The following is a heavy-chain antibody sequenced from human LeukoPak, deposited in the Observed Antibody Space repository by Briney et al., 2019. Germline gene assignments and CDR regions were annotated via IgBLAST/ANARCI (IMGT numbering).Heavy chain of an antibody. Sequence: ASVKVSCKASGYTFTSYYMHWARQAPGQGLEWMGIINPSGGSTSYAQKFQGRVTMTRDTSTSTVYMELSSLRSEDTAVYYCARDPRSGYDFLRVGSPFDYWGQGTLVTVSS. J-gene: IGHJ4*02. CDR1: GYTFTSYY. D-gene: IGHD5-12*01. CDR3: ARDPRSGYDFLRVGSPFDY. CDR2: INPSGGST. V-gene: IGHV1-46*01.